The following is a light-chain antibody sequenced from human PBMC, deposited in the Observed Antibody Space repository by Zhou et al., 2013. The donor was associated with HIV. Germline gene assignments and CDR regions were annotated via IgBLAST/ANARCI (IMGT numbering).Light chain of an antibody. CDR2: GAS. J-gene: IGKJ2*01. Sequence: DIQMTQSPSSLSASIGDRVTITRRSSQNIDNFLNWYQQKPGKAPRLLISGASTLQSGVPSRFSGRGSGRDFTLTISSLQPEDFATYYCQESYSCPLYTFGQGTRVDIK. CDR3: QESYSCPLYT. V-gene: IGKV1-39*01. CDR1: QNIDNF.